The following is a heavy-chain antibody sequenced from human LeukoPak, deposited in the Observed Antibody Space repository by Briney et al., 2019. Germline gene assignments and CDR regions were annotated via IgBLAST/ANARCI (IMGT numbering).Heavy chain of an antibody. V-gene: IGHV3-64*01. CDR2: ISNNGGST. Sequence: GGSLRLSCAAFGFTFSSYAMHWVRQAPGKRLEYVSAISNNGGSTYYANSVKGRFTISRDNSKNTLYLQMGSLRAEDMAVYYCARVAVAGNFDYWGQGTLVTVSS. CDR3: ARVAVAGNFDY. J-gene: IGHJ4*02. D-gene: IGHD6-19*01. CDR1: GFTFSSYA.